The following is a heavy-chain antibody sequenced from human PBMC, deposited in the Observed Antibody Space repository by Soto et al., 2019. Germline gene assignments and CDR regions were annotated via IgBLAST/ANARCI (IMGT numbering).Heavy chain of an antibody. CDR1: GGSISRRDYY. V-gene: IGHV4-30-4*01. CDR3: ARVQLERRPYIDY. J-gene: IGHJ4*02. CDR2: ISYSGST. D-gene: IGHD1-1*01. Sequence: SETLSLTCTVSGGSISRRDYYWSWIRQPPGKGLECIGYISYSGSTYYNPSLKSRVTISVDTSKNQFSLKLGSVTAADTAVYYCARVQLERRPYIDYCGPGTLVTVSS.